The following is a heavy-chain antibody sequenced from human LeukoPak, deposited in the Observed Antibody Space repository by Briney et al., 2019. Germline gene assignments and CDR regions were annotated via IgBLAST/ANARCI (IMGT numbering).Heavy chain of an antibody. CDR1: GGSIRGYY. J-gene: IGHJ4*02. V-gene: IGHV4-59*08. CDR3: ARYGSGTYPRFDY. Sequence: SETLSLTCTVSGGSIRGYYWSWIRQPPGKGGEGIGYIYYSGSTNYNHSLQRRVTISVDKSKKQFFLNMTSVTAADTAVYYCARYGSGTYPRFDYWGQGILVTVSS. CDR2: IYYSGST. D-gene: IGHD3-10*01.